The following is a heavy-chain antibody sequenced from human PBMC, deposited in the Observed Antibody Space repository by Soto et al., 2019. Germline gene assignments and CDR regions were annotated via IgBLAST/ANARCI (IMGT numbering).Heavy chain of an antibody. V-gene: IGHV4-30-2*01. CDR3: ARVPDV. CDR1: GGSISSGGYS. Sequence: PSETLSLTCAVSGGSISSGGYSWSWIRHPPGKGLEWIGYIYHSGSTYYNPSLKSRVTISVDRSKNQFSLKVSSVTAADTAVYYCARVPDVWGQGTTVTVSS. J-gene: IGHJ6*02. CDR2: IYHSGST.